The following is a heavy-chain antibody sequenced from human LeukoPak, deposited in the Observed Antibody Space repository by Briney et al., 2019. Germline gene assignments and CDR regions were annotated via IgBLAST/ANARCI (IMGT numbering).Heavy chain of an antibody. CDR2: IKQDGSEK. Sequence: GGSLRLSCAASGFTFSSYWMSWVRQAPGKGLEWVANIKQDGSEKYYVDSVKGRFTIFRDNAKNSLYLQMNSLRAEDTAAYYCARDFYLGAFDIWGQGTMVTVSS. D-gene: IGHD3-10*01. CDR1: GFTFSSYW. J-gene: IGHJ3*02. CDR3: ARDFYLGAFDI. V-gene: IGHV3-7*01.